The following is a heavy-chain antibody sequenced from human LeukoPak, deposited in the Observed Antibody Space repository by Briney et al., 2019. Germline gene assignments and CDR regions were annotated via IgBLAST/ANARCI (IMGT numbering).Heavy chain of an antibody. CDR1: GFTFSDYY. CDR2: ISGSGSSI. D-gene: IGHD7-27*01. CDR3: ARDLNWGDFDY. J-gene: IGHJ4*02. Sequence: GGSLRLSCAASGFTFSDYYMSWIRQAPGKGPEWISYISGSGSSIYYADSAKGRFTISRDNAKTTLYLQMNSLSAEDTAVYYCARDLNWGDFDYWGQGTLVTVSS. V-gene: IGHV3-11*04.